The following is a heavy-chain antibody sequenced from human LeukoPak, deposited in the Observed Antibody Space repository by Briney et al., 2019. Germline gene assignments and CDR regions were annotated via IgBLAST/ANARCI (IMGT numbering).Heavy chain of an antibody. D-gene: IGHD3-22*01. V-gene: IGHV4-38-2*02. Sequence: SETLSLTCTVSGYSINNGYFWGWVRQPPGKRVEYLGSIYLSGITDYNPSLESRVTISVDTSKNQFSLNLNSVTASDTALYYCVRVGSSGPHNWFDSWGQGTLVTVSS. CDR2: IYLSGIT. CDR3: VRVGSSGPHNWFDS. CDR1: GYSINNGYF. J-gene: IGHJ5*01.